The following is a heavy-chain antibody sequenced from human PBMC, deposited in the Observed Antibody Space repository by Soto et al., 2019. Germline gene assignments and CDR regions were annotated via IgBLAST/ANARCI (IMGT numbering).Heavy chain of an antibody. Sequence: EVQLLESGGGLVEPGGSLRVSCAVSGIIFSDAWLNWVRQAPEEGLEWVGRAKPKSIGETIDYAAPVKGRCTSSRDDSKNTLYLEMNSLKIGGTAVDYCTADRGGLSRIIDYWGQGTLVTVSS. CDR3: TADRGGLSRIIDY. V-gene: IGHV3-15*07. CDR1: GIIFSDAW. CDR2: AKPKSIGETI. J-gene: IGHJ4*02.